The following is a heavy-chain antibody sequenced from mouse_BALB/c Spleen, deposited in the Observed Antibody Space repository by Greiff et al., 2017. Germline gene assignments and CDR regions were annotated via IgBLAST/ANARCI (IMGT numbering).Heavy chain of an antibody. Sequence: EVMLVESGGGLVKPGGSLKLSCAASGFTFSSYAMSWVRQTPEKRLEWVASISSGGSTYYPDSVKGRFTISRDNARNILYLQMSSLRSEDTAMYYCARGEDYRPFAYWGQGTLVTVSA. V-gene: IGHV5-6-5*01. CDR1: GFTFSSYA. J-gene: IGHJ3*01. CDR3: ARGEDYRPFAY. CDR2: ISSGGST. D-gene: IGHD1-1*02.